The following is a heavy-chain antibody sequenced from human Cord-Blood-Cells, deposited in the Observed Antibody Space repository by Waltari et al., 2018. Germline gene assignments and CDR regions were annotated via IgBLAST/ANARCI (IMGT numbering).Heavy chain of an antibody. J-gene: IGHJ4*02. Sequence: QVQLVQSGAEVKKPGASVKVSCKASGYTFTGYYMHCVRQAPGQGLEWMGRSNPNSGGTNYAQKFQGRVTMTRDTSISTAYMELSRLRSDDTAVYYCARDFCSSTSCYDYWGQGTLVTVSS. CDR2: SNPNSGGT. V-gene: IGHV1-2*06. D-gene: IGHD2-2*01. CDR1: GYTFTGYY. CDR3: ARDFCSSTSCYDY.